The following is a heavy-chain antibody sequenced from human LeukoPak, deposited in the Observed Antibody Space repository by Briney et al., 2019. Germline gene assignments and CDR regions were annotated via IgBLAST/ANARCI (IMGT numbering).Heavy chain of an antibody. D-gene: IGHD4-17*01. CDR2: INYSGST. V-gene: IGHV4-34*01. Sequence: SETLSLTCAVYGGSFSGYYWSWIRQPPGKGLEWIGEINYSGSTNYNPSLKSRVTISVDTSKNQFSLKLSSVTAADTAVYYCARAGLNGDVDYWGQGTLVTVSS. CDR3: ARAGLNGDVDY. J-gene: IGHJ4*02. CDR1: GGSFSGYY.